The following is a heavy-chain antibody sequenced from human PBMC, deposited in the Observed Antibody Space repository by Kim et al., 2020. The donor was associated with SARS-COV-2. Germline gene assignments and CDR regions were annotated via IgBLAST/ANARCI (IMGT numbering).Heavy chain of an antibody. V-gene: IGHV3-11*05. Sequence: GGSLRLSCAASGFTFSDYYMSWIRQAPGKGLEWVSYISSSSTYTNYADSVKGRFTISRDNAKKSLYLQMNSLRAEDTAVYYCARAPNYYDSSGYHPLDYWGRGTLVTVSS. J-gene: IGHJ4*02. D-gene: IGHD3-22*01. CDR2: ISSSSTYT. CDR1: GFTFSDYY. CDR3: ARAPNYYDSSGYHPLDY.